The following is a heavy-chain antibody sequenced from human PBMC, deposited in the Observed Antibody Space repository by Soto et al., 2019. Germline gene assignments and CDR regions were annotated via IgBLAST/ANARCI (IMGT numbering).Heavy chain of an antibody. CDR2: IGSSGSTI. CDR1: GFTFSDYY. V-gene: IGHV3-11*01. J-gene: IGHJ5*02. Sequence: GSLRLSCAASGFTFSDYYMSWIRQAPGKGLEWVSYIGSSGSTIYYADSVKGRFTISRDNAKNSLYLQMNSLRAEDTAVYYCARDDTVSSSPGFDPWGQGTLVTVSS. D-gene: IGHD6-6*01. CDR3: ARDDTVSSSPGFDP.